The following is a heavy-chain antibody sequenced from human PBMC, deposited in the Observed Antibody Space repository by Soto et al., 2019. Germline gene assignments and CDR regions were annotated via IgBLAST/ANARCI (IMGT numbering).Heavy chain of an antibody. Sequence: EVQLVESGGGLGKPGGSLRLSCAASGFTFSSYSMNWVRQAPGKGMDWVSSISSSSSYIYYADSVKGPFTISRDNAKNSLYLQMNGLRAADTAVYYCARDEEWELLNDYWGQGTLVTVSS. V-gene: IGHV3-21*01. CDR3: ARDEEWELLNDY. CDR2: ISSSSSYI. J-gene: IGHJ4*02. CDR1: GFTFSSYS. D-gene: IGHD1-26*01.